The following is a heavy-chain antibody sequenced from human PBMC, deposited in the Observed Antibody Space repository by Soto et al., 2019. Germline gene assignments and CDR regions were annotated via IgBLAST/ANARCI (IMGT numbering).Heavy chain of an antibody. CDR3: ARGQEGIVAMH. V-gene: IGHV4-34*01. D-gene: IGHD5-12*01. Sequence: PSETLSLTCTVNGGSLTGYYWSWIRQPPGKGLEWIGEVKDGGSTNYSPSLRGRVSISADTSKNHFSLRLNSVTAADTAVYFCARGQEGIVAMHWDQGALVTVSS. J-gene: IGHJ4*02. CDR2: VKDGGST. CDR1: GGSLTGYY.